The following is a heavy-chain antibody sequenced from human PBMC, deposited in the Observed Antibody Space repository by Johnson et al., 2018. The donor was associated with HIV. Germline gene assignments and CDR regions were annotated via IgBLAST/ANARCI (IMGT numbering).Heavy chain of an antibody. V-gene: IGHV3-33*01. J-gene: IGHJ3*02. CDR1: GFTFSRYG. D-gene: IGHD1-26*01. CDR2: IWYDGSNK. CDR3: ARGGNELEDLDAFDI. Sequence: QVQLVESGGGVVQPGRSLRLSCAASGFTFSRYGMHWVRQAPGKGLECVAVIWYDGSNKYYADSVKGRFTISRDNSKNMLYLQMNSLRAEDTAVYYCARGGNELEDLDAFDIWGQGTMVTVSS.